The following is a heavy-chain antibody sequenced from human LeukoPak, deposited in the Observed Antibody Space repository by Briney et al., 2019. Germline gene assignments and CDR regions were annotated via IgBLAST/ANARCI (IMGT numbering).Heavy chain of an antibody. Sequence: GGSLRLSCVASGFTFSSYWMHWVRQAPGKGLVWVSRINTDGSSTIYADSVKGRFTISRDNAKNTLFLQMDSLRAEDTALYYCARALPLTTITTKAFDYWGQGTLVTVSS. V-gene: IGHV3-74*01. J-gene: IGHJ4*02. D-gene: IGHD4-11*01. CDR1: GFTFSSYW. CDR2: INTDGSST. CDR3: ARALPLTTITTKAFDY.